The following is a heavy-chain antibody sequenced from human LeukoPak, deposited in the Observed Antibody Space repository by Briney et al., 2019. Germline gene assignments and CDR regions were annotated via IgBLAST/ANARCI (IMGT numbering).Heavy chain of an antibody. J-gene: IGHJ4*02. V-gene: IGHV3-21*01. CDR3: ARALSSGLDY. D-gene: IGHD6-19*01. CDR2: ISSSSSYI. Sequence: GGSLRLSCAASGFTFSSYSMNWVRQAPGEGLEWVSSISSSSSYIYYADSVKGRFTISRDNAKNSLYLQMNSLGAEDTAVYYCARALSSGLDYWGQGTLVTVSS. CDR1: GFTFSSYS.